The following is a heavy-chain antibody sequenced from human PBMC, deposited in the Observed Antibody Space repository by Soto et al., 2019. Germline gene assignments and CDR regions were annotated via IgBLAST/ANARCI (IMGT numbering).Heavy chain of an antibody. J-gene: IGHJ5*02. D-gene: IGHD6-13*01. CDR1: GYTFTSYY. CDR3: FSGIAAAGPSWGVSNRFDP. V-gene: IGHV1-46*01. CDR2: INPSGGST. Sequence: ASVKVSCKASGYTFTSYYMHWVRQAPGQGLEWMGIINPSGGSTSYAQKFQGRVTMTRDTSISTAYMELSRLRSDDTAVYYCFSGIAAAGPSWGVSNRFDPWGQGTLVTVSS.